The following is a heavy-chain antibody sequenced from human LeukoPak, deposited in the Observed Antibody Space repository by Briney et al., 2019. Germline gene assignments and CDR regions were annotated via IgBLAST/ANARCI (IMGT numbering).Heavy chain of an antibody. J-gene: IGHJ6*03. CDR3: ATSVWPPYYYYYYMDV. CDR1: GGTFSSYA. CDR2: INPIFGTA. Sequence: SVKVSCKASGGTFSSYAISWVRQAPGQGLEWMGGINPIFGTANYAQKFQGRVTITADESTSTAYMELSSLRSEDTAVYYCATSVWPPYYYYYYMDVWGKGTTVTVSS. V-gene: IGHV1-69*13. D-gene: IGHD2-8*01.